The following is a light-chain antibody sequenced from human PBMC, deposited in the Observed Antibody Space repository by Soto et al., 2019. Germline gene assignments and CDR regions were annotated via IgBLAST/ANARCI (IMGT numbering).Light chain of an antibody. CDR1: SSDVGGYNY. CDR2: EVS. Sequence: QSALTQPASVSASPGQSITISCTGTSSDVGGYNYVSWYQQFPGKAPKLLIYEVSYRPSGVSNRFSGSKSGNTASLTISRVEAGDEADYYCLLWDSNTDHWVFGGGTKLTVL. V-gene: IGLV2-14*01. CDR3: LLWDSNTDHWV. J-gene: IGLJ3*02.